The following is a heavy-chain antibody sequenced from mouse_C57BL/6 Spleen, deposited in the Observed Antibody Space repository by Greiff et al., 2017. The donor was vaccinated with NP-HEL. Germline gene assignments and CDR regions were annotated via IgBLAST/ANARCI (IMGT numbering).Heavy chain of an antibody. CDR1: GFSLTSYA. J-gene: IGHJ1*03. V-gene: IGHV2-9-1*01. CDR3: ARTLMVTTIYWYFDV. Sequence: VKVVESGPGLVAPSQSLSITCTVSGFSLTSYAISWVRQPPGKGLEWLGVIWTGGGTNYNSALKSRLSISKDNSKSQVFLKMNSLQTDDTARYYCARTLMVTTIYWYFDVWGTGTTVTVSS. CDR2: IWTGGGT. D-gene: IGHD2-2*01.